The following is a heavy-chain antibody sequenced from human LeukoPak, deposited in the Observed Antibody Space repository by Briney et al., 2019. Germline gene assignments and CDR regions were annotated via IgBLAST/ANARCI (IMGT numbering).Heavy chain of an antibody. J-gene: IGHJ4*02. V-gene: IGHV4-39*01. D-gene: IGHD3-10*01. CDR2: IYYSGST. CDR1: GGSISSSSYY. Sequence: SETLSLTCTVSGGSISSSSYYWGWIRQPPGKGLEWIGSIYYSGSTYYNPSLKSRVTISVDTSKNQFSLKLSSVTAADTAVYYCARWRFGELSGFDYWGQGTLVTVSS. CDR3: ARWRFGELSGFDY.